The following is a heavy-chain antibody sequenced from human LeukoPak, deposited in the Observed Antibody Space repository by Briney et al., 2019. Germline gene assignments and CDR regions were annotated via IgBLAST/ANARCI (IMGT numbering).Heavy chain of an antibody. CDR3: ARAGGYSGYASN. Sequence: SETLSLTCTVSGGSISSYYWTWIRQPAGKGLEWIGYIYYSGTTYYNPSLKGRVTISLDTSKNKFSLNLTSVNVADTAVYYCARAGGYSGYASNWGQGTLVTVSS. V-gene: IGHV4-59*01. D-gene: IGHD5-12*01. J-gene: IGHJ4*02. CDR1: GGSISSYY. CDR2: IYYSGTT.